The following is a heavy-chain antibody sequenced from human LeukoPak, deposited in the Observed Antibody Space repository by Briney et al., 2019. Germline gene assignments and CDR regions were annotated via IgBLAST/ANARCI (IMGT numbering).Heavy chain of an antibody. V-gene: IGHV3-74*01. D-gene: IGHD3-10*01. CDR2: TNEHGTII. Sequence: GGSLRLPCAASGFSFSNYWFHWVRQAPGEGLVWVSRTNEHGTIINYADSVKGRFTISRDNAKNTLYLQMSSLRTEDSALYYCVVDLSGSADYWGQGTLVTVSS. CDR3: VVDLSGSADY. CDR1: GFSFSNYW. J-gene: IGHJ4*02.